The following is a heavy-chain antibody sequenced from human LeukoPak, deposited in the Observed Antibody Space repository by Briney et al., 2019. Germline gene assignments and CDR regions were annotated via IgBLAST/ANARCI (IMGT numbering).Heavy chain of an antibody. CDR1: GGSISSYY. CDR3: ARVRDYYDSSGYFTYLDYYYYMDV. J-gene: IGHJ6*03. D-gene: IGHD3-22*01. Sequence: SETLSLTCTVSGGSISSYYWSWIRQPPGKGLEWIGYIYYSGSTDYNPSLKSRVTISVDTSKNQFSLKLSSVTAADTAVYYCARVRDYYDSSGYFTYLDYYYYMDVWGKGTTVTVS. V-gene: IGHV4-59*01. CDR2: IYYSGST.